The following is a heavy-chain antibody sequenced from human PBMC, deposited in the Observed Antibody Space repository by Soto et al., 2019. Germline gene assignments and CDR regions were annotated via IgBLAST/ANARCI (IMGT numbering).Heavy chain of an antibody. CDR1: GGTFSSYA. D-gene: IGHD1-1*01. J-gene: IGHJ6*02. CDR3: ARAIGFWKLGIDL. Sequence: SSVQVCCKASGGTFSSYAISWVRQAPGQGLEWMGGIIPIFGTANYAQKFQGRVTITADKSTSTAYMELSSLRSEDTAGYYCARAIGFWKLGIDLWGRRPTVTVSS. CDR2: IIPIFGTA. V-gene: IGHV1-69*06.